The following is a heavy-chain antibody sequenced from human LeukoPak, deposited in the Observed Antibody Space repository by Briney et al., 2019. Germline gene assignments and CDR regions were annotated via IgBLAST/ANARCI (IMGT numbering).Heavy chain of an antibody. Sequence: GGSLRLSCAASGFTFSSYSMNWVRQAPGKGLEWVSYISSSSSTIYYADSVKGRFTISRDNAKNSLYLQMNSLRAEDTAVYYCARDHALSDWYSYYYGMDVWGQGTTVTVSS. J-gene: IGHJ6*02. CDR1: GFTFSSYS. CDR2: ISSSSSTI. V-gene: IGHV3-48*01. D-gene: IGHD6-19*01. CDR3: ARDHALSDWYSYYYGMDV.